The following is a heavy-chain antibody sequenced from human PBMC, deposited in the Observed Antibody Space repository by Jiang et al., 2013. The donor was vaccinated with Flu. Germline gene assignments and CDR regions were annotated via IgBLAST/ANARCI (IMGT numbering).Heavy chain of an antibody. D-gene: IGHD3-10*01. CDR1: GDSVSSNNVA. J-gene: IGHJ4*02. Sequence: AISGDSVSSNNVAWNWIRQSPSRGLEWLGRTYYRSQWYNDYAASVKSRITIKPDTSTNQFTLQLNSVTSEDTAVYYCVGFSNYNSGTFWTDWGQGTHVTVSS. CDR2: TYYRSQWYN. CDR3: VGFSNYNSGTFWTD. V-gene: IGHV6-1*01.